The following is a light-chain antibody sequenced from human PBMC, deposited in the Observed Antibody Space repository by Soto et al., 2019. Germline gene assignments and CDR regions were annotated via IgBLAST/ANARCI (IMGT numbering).Light chain of an antibody. CDR2: GAS. CDR3: QQYASSFRT. Sequence: EIVLTQSPGTLSLSQGERATLSCRASQSVRSSYLAWYQQKPGQAPRLLIYGASTRATGIPDRISGSGSGTDFTLTISRLEPEDFAVYYCQQYASSFRTFGQGTKVE. V-gene: IGKV3-20*01. CDR1: QSVRSSY. J-gene: IGKJ1*01.